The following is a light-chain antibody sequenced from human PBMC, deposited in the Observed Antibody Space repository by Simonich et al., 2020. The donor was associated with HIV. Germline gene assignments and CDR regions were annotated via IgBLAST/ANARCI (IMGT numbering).Light chain of an antibody. V-gene: IGLV2-14*03. CDR2: DVT. Sequence: QSALTQPASVSGSPGQSITISCTGTSSDVGGYKYVSWSQNHPGKAPKLIIFDVTRRPSGVSNRFSGSKSGNTASLTISGLQAEDEADYYCSSYTSFSTWVFGGGTKLTVL. J-gene: IGLJ3*02. CDR1: SSDVGGYKY. CDR3: SSYTSFSTWV.